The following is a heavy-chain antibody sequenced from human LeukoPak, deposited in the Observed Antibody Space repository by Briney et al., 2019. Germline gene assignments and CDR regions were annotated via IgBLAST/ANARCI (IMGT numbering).Heavy chain of an antibody. J-gene: IGHJ3*01. D-gene: IGHD3-9*01. CDR3: ARDRYDVGVAFDF. Sequence: GASVKVSCKASGYMFAVFGITWVRQAPGQGLEWMGSIRVHNGDTNYAQNFQGRLTMTTDTSATTAYMELRSLKSDDTAVYYCARDRYDVGVAFDFWGQGTMVTVSS. V-gene: IGHV1-18*01. CDR2: IRVHNGDT. CDR1: GYMFAVFG.